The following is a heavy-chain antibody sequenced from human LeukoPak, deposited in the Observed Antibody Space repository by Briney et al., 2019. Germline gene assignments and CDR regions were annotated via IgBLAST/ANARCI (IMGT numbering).Heavy chain of an antibody. CDR3: ASPWSYYDSSGYYIS. D-gene: IGHD3-22*01. V-gene: IGHV4-61*01. CDR1: GGSVSSGSYY. CDR2: IYYSGST. Sequence: SETLSLTCTVSGGSVSSGSYYWSWIRQPPGKGLEWIGYIYYSGSTNYNPSLKSRVTISVDTSKNRFSLKLSSVTAADTAVYYCASPWSYYDSSGYYISWGQGTLVTVSS. J-gene: IGHJ5*02.